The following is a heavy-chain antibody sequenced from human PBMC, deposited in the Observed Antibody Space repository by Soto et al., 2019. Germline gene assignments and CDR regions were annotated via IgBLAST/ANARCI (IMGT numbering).Heavy chain of an antibody. CDR1: GLSLSTTGVG. V-gene: IGHV2-5*02. D-gene: IGHD2-21*02. CDR2: IYWDDDK. Sequence: QITLKESGPTLVKPTQTLTLTCTFSGLSLSTTGVGVGWIRQPPGKALEWLALIYWDDDKRYSPSLKSRLTITMDTSKNQVVLTMTNMDPVDTATDYCVQSRCGGDCLQSYSSHSYYGLDVWGQGTTVTVSS. CDR3: VQSRCGGDCLQSYSSHSYYGLDV. J-gene: IGHJ6*02.